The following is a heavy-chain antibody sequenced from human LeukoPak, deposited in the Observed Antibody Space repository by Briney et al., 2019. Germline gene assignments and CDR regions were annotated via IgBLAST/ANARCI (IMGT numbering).Heavy chain of an antibody. J-gene: IGHJ3*02. Sequence: GGSLRLSCAASGFTFSNFWMSWVRQAPGKGLEWVATIRQDGSQKYYVDSVKGRFTISRDNAKNSLYLQMNSLRGEDTAVYYCARDRGTYYYDTSSHYDAFDIWGQGTMVTVSS. CDR2: IRQDGSQK. CDR1: GFTFSNFW. D-gene: IGHD3-22*01. CDR3: ARDRGTYYYDTSSHYDAFDI. V-gene: IGHV3-7*01.